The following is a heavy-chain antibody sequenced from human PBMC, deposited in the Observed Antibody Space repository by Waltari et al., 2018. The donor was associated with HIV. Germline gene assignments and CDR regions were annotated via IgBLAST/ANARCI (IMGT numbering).Heavy chain of an antibody. V-gene: IGHV1-3*01. CDR2: INAGNGNT. CDR1: GYTFTSYA. D-gene: IGHD2-2*01. Sequence: QVQLVQSGAEVKKPGASVKVSCKASGYTFTSYAMHWVRQAPGQRLEWMGWINAGNGNTKYSQKFQGRVTITRDTSASTAYMELSSLRSEDTAVYYCAGSLGVVGCSSTSCYLSWFDPWGQGTLVTVSS. CDR3: AGSLGVVGCSSTSCYLSWFDP. J-gene: IGHJ5*02.